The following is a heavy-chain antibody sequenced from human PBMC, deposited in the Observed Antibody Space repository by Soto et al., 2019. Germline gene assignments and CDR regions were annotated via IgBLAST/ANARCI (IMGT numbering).Heavy chain of an antibody. Sequence: GGSLRLSCAASGFTFSSYSMNWVRQAPGKGLEWVSSISSSSSYIYYADSVKGRFTISRDNAKNSLYLQMNSLRAEDTAVYYCARVENGDYVWDYYYYMDVWGKGTTVTVSS. J-gene: IGHJ6*03. D-gene: IGHD4-17*01. CDR1: GFTFSSYS. CDR3: ARVENGDYVWDYYYYMDV. V-gene: IGHV3-21*01. CDR2: ISSSSSYI.